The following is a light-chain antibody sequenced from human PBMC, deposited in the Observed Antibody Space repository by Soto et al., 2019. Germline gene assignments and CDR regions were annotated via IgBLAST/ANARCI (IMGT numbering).Light chain of an antibody. Sequence: DIQMTQSPSSLSASVGDRVTITCRASQGISNFLAWYQHKPGKVPKLLIYAASTLQSGGPPRFSGSGSGTNFTLTISSLQPEDVATYYCQKYKSAPSLTFGGGTKVEIK. J-gene: IGKJ4*01. CDR3: QKYKSAPSLT. V-gene: IGKV1-27*01. CDR1: QGISNF. CDR2: AAS.